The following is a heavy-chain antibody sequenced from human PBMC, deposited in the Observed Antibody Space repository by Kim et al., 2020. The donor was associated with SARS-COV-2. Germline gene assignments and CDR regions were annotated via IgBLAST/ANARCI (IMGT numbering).Heavy chain of an antibody. Sequence: ASVKVSCKASGYTFTSYGISWVRQAPGQGLEWMGWISAYNGNTNYAQKLQGRVTMTTDTSTSTAYMELRSLSSDDTAVYYCARDPIYYGSGSYYLDAIYHYYYGMDVWGQGTTVTVSS. D-gene: IGHD3-10*01. CDR2: ISAYNGNT. V-gene: IGHV1-18*01. CDR1: GYTFTSYG. CDR3: ARDPIYYGSGSYYLDAIYHYYYGMDV. J-gene: IGHJ6*02.